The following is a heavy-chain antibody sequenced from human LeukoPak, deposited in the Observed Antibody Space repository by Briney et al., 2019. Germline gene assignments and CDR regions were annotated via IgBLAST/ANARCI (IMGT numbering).Heavy chain of an antibody. CDR3: ARDQVAVYYDSSGYYGMDV. CDR1: GFTFSSYG. J-gene: IGHJ6*02. CDR2: IWYDGSNK. V-gene: IGHV3-33*01. D-gene: IGHD3-22*01. Sequence: GGSLRLSCAASGFTFSSYGMHWVRQAPGKGLEWVAVIWYDGSNKYYADSVKGRFTISRDNSKNTLYLQMNSLRAEETAVYYCARDQVAVYYDSSGYYGMDVWGQGTTVTVSS.